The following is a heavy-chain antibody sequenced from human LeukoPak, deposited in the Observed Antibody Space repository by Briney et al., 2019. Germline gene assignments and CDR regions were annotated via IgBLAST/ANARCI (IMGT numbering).Heavy chain of an antibody. Sequence: NPSETLSLTCAVYGGSFSGYYWSWIRQPPGKGLEWIGEINHSGSTNYNPSLKSRVTISVDTSKNQFSLKLSSVTAADMAVYYCASFQSHYDYVWGSYRQYYFDYWGQGTLVTVSS. CDR1: GGSFSGYY. V-gene: IGHV4-34*01. CDR2: INHSGST. CDR3: ASFQSHYDYVWGSYRQYYFDY. J-gene: IGHJ4*02. D-gene: IGHD3-16*02.